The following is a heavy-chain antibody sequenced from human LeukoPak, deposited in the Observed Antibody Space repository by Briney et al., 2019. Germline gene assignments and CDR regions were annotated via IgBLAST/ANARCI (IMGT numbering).Heavy chain of an antibody. J-gene: IGHJ4*02. D-gene: IGHD1-26*01. CDR1: GFTFNSFS. Sequence: GGSLRLSCAASGFTFNSFSMNWVRQAPGKGLEWVSSISSSSSYKYYADSVKGRFTISRDNAKKSLYLQMNSLRAEDTAVYYCGRAVGGNVFDYWGQGTQATVAS. V-gene: IGHV3-21*01. CDR3: GRAVGGNVFDY. CDR2: ISSSSSYK.